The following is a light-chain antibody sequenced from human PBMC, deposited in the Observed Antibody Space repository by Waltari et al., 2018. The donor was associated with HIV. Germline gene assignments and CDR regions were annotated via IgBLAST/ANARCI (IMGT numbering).Light chain of an antibody. Sequence: QSVLTQPPSASGTPGQRVTISCSGSSSNIGSNYVYWYQQLPGTAPKPLIYRNNQRPSGVPDRFSGSKSGTSASLAISGLRSEDEADYYCATWDDSLNGVVFGGGTKLTVL. CDR2: RNN. CDR1: SSNIGSNY. J-gene: IGLJ2*01. CDR3: ATWDDSLNGVV. V-gene: IGLV1-47*01.